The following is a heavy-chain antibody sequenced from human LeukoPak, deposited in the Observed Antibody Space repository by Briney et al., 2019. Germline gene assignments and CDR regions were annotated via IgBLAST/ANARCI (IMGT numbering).Heavy chain of an antibody. V-gene: IGHV1-18*01. J-gene: IGHJ6*03. CDR1: GYTFTSYG. CDR3: ARDSAPHYYYYMDV. Sequence: ASVKVSGKASGYTFTSYGISWVRQAPGQGLEWMGWISAYNGNTNYAQKLQGRVTMTTDTSTSTAYMELRSLRSDDTAVYYCARDSAPHYYYYMDVWGKGTTVTVSS. CDR2: ISAYNGNT.